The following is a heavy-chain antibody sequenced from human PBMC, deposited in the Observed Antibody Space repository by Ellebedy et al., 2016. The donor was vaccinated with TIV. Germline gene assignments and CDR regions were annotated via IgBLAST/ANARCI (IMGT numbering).Heavy chain of an antibody. CDR3: AKDRPIVGASY. V-gene: IGHV3-21*01. D-gene: IGHD1-26*01. Sequence: GESLKISXAASGFTFSSYSMNWVRQAPGKGLEWVSSISSSSSYIYYADSVKGRFTISRDNAKNSLYLQMNSLRAEDTAVYYCAKDRPIVGASYWGQGTLVTVSS. CDR2: ISSSSSYI. CDR1: GFTFSSYS. J-gene: IGHJ4*02.